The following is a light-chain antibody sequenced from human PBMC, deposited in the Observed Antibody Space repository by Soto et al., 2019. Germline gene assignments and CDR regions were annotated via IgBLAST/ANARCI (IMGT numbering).Light chain of an antibody. J-gene: IGLJ2*01. Sequence: QSVLTQPASMSGSPGQSITITCTGTRSDIGAYNFVSWYQQHPGEVPKLMLYDVSIRPSGVSNRFSGSKSGNTASLTISGLQAEDEADYYCTSWTTSTTMIFGGGTKVTVL. CDR3: TSWTTSTTMI. CDR1: RSDIGAYNF. V-gene: IGLV2-14*03. CDR2: DVS.